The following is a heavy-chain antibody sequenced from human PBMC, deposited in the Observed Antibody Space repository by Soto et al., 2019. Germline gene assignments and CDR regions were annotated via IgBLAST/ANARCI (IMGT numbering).Heavy chain of an antibody. J-gene: IGHJ3*02. D-gene: IGHD6-6*01. Sequence: ASVKVSCKVSGYTLTELSMHWVRQAPGKGLEWMGGFDPEDGETIYAQKFQGRVTMTEDTSTDTAYMELSSLRSEDTAVYYCATPYSSSPLLCAFDIWGQGTMVTVSS. V-gene: IGHV1-24*01. CDR2: FDPEDGET. CDR3: ATPYSSSPLLCAFDI. CDR1: GYTLTELS.